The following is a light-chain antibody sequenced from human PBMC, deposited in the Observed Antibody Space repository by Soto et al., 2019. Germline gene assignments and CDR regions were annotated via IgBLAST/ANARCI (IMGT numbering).Light chain of an antibody. Sequence: QSALTQPPSASGTPGQRVTISCSGSSSSIGSNYVYWYQQLPGTAPKLLIYRNNQRPSGVPDRFSGSKSGTSASLAISGLRSEDEADYYCAAWDDSLSGVVFGGGTQLTVL. CDR3: AAWDDSLSGVV. CDR1: SSSIGSNY. J-gene: IGLJ2*01. CDR2: RNN. V-gene: IGLV1-47*01.